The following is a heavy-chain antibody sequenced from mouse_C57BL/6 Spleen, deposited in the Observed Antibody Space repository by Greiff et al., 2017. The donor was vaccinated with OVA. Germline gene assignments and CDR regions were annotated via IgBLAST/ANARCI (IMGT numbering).Heavy chain of an antibody. Sequence: QVQLQQPGAELVKPGASVKMSCKASGYTFTSYWITWVKQRPGQGLEWIGDIYPGSGSTNYNEKFKSKATLTVDTSSSTAYMQLSSLTSEDSAVYYCARRTTVEGYAMDYWGQGTSVTVSS. CDR1: GYTFTSYW. V-gene: IGHV1-55*01. J-gene: IGHJ4*01. CDR3: ARRTTVEGYAMDY. D-gene: IGHD1-1*01. CDR2: IYPGSGST.